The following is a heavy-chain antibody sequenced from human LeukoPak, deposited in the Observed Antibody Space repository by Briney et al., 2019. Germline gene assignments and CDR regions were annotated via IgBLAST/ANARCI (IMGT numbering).Heavy chain of an antibody. V-gene: IGHV3-21*01. CDR2: ISSSSSYI. J-gene: IGHJ3*02. CDR1: GFTFSSYS. CDR3: ARALPAATGAFDI. Sequence: PGGSLRLSCAASGFTFSSYSMNWVRQAPGKGLEWVSSISSSSSYIYYADSVKGRFTISRDNAKNSLYLQMNSLRAEDTAVYYCARALPAATGAFDIWGQGTMVTVSS. D-gene: IGHD2-2*01.